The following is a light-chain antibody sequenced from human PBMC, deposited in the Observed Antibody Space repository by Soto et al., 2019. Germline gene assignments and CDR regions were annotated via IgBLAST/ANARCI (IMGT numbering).Light chain of an antibody. J-gene: IGLJ1*01. CDR1: SSNVGVNF. Sequence: QSVLTQPPSASGTPGQRVTISCSGSSSNVGVNFVYWYQHLPGTAPKLLIYRNDQRPSGVPDRFSGSKSGTSSSLAISGLRYEDEADYYCAAWDDSLRGRLFGTGTKLTVL. CDR2: RND. V-gene: IGLV1-47*01. CDR3: AAWDDSLRGRL.